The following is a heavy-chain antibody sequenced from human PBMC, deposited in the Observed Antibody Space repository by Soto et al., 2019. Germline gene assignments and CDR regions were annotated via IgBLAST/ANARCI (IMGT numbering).Heavy chain of an antibody. Sequence: PSETLSLTCTFSVVSISSYYWSCIRHAPGKGLEWIGYIYYSGSTNYNPSLKSRVTISVDTSKNQFSLKLSSVTAADTAVYYCARGDRYYDSSGYYYKFPLDYWGQGTLVTVSS. CDR3: ARGDRYYDSSGYYYKFPLDY. D-gene: IGHD3-22*01. V-gene: IGHV4-59*01. CDR2: IYYSGST. CDR1: VVSISSYY. J-gene: IGHJ4*02.